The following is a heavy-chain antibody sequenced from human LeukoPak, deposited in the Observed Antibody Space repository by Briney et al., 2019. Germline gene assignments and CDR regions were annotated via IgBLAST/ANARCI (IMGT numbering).Heavy chain of an antibody. D-gene: IGHD3-16*02. CDR1: GGTFSSYA. Sequence: GSSVKVSCKASGGTFSSYAISWVRQAPGQGLEWMGGIIPIFGTANYAQKFQGRVTITTDESTSTAYMELSGLRSEDTAVYYCARGSIYGWDAFDIWGQGTMVTVSS. V-gene: IGHV1-69*05. J-gene: IGHJ3*02. CDR3: ARGSIYGWDAFDI. CDR2: IIPIFGTA.